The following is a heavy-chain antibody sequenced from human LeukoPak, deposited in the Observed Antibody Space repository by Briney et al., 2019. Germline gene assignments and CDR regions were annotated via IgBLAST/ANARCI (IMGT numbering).Heavy chain of an antibody. D-gene: IGHD3-10*01. Sequence: GGSLRLSCATSGFTFSSFSMNWVRQAPGKGLEWVSYISGTTSTIYYADSVKGRFTISRDNAKNSLYLQMNSLRAEDTAVYYCARGQPAGYWGQGTLVTVSS. J-gene: IGHJ4*02. V-gene: IGHV3-48*04. CDR2: ISGTTSTI. CDR1: GFTFSSFS. CDR3: ARGQPAGY.